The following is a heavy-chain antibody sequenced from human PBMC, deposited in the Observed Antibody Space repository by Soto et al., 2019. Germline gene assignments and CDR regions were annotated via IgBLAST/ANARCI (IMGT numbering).Heavy chain of an antibody. Sequence: GGPLRLSCAASGFTFSSYSMNWVRQAPGKGLEWVSSISSSSSYIYYADSVKGRFTISRDNAKNSLYLQMNSLRAEDTAVYYCARELVVPAADWFDPWGQGTLVTVSS. V-gene: IGHV3-21*01. CDR1: GFTFSSYS. J-gene: IGHJ5*02. CDR2: ISSSSSYI. D-gene: IGHD2-2*01. CDR3: ARELVVPAADWFDP.